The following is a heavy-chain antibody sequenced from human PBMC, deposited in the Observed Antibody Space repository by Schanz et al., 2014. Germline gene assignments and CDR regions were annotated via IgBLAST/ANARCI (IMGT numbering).Heavy chain of an antibody. V-gene: IGHV3-74*02. Sequence: DVHLLESGGGLVQPGGSLRLSCAASGFTFSSYWMHWVRQVPGKGLVWVSRIKSDGSSTSYADSVKGRFTISRDNAKNTRCLQMKSLRAEDTAVYYCARGGYSADNEFAPWGQGTMVTVSS. D-gene: IGHD5-12*01. J-gene: IGHJ5*02. CDR2: IKSDGSST. CDR3: ARGGYSADNEFAP. CDR1: GFTFSSYW.